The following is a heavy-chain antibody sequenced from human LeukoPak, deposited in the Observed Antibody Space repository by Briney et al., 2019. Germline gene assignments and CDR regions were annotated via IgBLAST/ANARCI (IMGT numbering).Heavy chain of an antibody. D-gene: IGHD5-18*01. CDR1: GFTFSDYY. CDR3: ARDRRQLWSTDFDY. V-gene: IGHV3-11*04. J-gene: IGHJ4*02. CDR2: ISSSGSTI. Sequence: GGSLRLSCAASGFTFSDYYMSWIRQAPGKGLEWVSYISSSGSTIYHADSVKGRFTISRDNAKNSLYLQMNSLRAEDTAVYYCARDRRQLWSTDFDYWGQGTLVTVSS.